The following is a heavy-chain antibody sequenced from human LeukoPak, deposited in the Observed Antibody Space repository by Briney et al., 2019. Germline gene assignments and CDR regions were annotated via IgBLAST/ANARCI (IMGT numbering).Heavy chain of an antibody. CDR2: ISYDGSNK. CDR1: GFTFSSYG. CDR3: AKEYSSGWYYYYYGMDV. Sequence: GGSLRLSCAASGFTFSSYGMHWVRQAPGKGLEWVAVISYDGSNKYYAVSVKGRFTISRDNSKNTLYLQMNSLRAEDTAVYYCAKEYSSGWYYYYYGMDVWGQGTTVTVSS. J-gene: IGHJ6*02. V-gene: IGHV3-30*18. D-gene: IGHD6-19*01.